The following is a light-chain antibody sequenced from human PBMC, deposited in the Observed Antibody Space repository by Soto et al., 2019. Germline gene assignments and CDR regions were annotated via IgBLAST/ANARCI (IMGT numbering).Light chain of an antibody. V-gene: IGKV3-15*01. CDR2: GAS. Sequence: EIVMTQSPATLSVSPGERATLSCRASQSVSSDLAWYQQKPCQAPRLLIYGASTRATGIPARFSGSGSGTEFTLTISSLQSEDFSVYYCQHCNNWSTFDQGTRLEIK. J-gene: IGKJ5*01. CDR3: QHCNNWST. CDR1: QSVSSD.